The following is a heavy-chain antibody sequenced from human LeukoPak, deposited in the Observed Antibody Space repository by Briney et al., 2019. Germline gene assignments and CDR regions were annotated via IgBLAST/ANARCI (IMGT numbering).Heavy chain of an antibody. CDR1: GFTVSSNY. CDR2: IYSGGIT. CDR3: ARGYSTGWYYFDN. J-gene: IGHJ4*02. V-gene: IGHV3-53*01. D-gene: IGHD6-19*01. Sequence: PGGSLRLSCAASGFTVSSNYMSWVRQAPGKGLEWVSVIYSGGITYYADSVKGRFTISRGNSKNTLDLQMNSLRAEDTAVYYCARGYSTGWYYFDNWGQGTLVTVSS.